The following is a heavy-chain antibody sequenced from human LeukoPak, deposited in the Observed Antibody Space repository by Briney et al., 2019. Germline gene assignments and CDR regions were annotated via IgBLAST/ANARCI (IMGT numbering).Heavy chain of an antibody. J-gene: IGHJ4*02. Sequence: PGGSLRLSCAASGFTFSSYVMSWVRQAPGKGLEWVGRIKRRSDGGTPDYAAPVQGRFTISRDESQNTLYLQMNSLKTGDTAVYYCTTDTRRIDTFAWGQGTLVTVAA. CDR3: TTDTRRIDTFA. CDR1: GFTFSSYV. CDR2: IKRRSDGGTP. V-gene: IGHV3-15*01. D-gene: IGHD2-2*01.